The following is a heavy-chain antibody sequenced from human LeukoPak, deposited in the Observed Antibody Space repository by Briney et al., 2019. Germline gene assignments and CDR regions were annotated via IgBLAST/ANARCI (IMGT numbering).Heavy chain of an antibody. D-gene: IGHD2-2*01. Sequence: PGRSLRLSCAASGFTFSSYGMHWVRQAPGKGLEWVAVISYDGSNKYYADSVKGRFTISRDNSKNTLYLQMNSLRAEDTAVYYRAKDDAYCSSTSCFNWFDPWGQGTLVTVSS. CDR1: GFTFSSYG. CDR3: AKDDAYCSSTSCFNWFDP. V-gene: IGHV3-30*18. CDR2: ISYDGSNK. J-gene: IGHJ5*02.